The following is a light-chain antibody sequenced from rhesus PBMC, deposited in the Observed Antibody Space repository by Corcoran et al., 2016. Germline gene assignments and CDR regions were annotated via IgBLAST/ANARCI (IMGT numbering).Light chain of an antibody. CDR2: YAN. CDR3: QQYYGLPLT. CDR1: QGIRSY. J-gene: IGKJ4*01. V-gene: IGKV1-32*01. Sequence: DIQMTESPSSLSASVGDRVTITCRASQGIRSYLNWYQQKPGKAPKPLIYYANGLESGVPSRVSGSGAGTEFTLTISSLQPEDIATYYCQQYYGLPLTFGGGTKVELK.